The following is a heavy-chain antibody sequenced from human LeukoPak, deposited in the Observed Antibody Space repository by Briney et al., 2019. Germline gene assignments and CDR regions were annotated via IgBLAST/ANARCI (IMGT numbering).Heavy chain of an antibody. CDR2: IYSGGST. CDR3: ASHSSSWDGFDY. CDR1: GFTFSSYW. V-gene: IGHV3-53*01. D-gene: IGHD6-13*01. J-gene: IGHJ4*02. Sequence: GGSLRLSCAGSGFTFSSYWMTWVRQAPGKGLEWVSVIYSGGSTYYADSVKGRFTISRDNSKNTLYLQMNSLRAEDTAVYYCASHSSSWDGFDYWGQGTLVTVSS.